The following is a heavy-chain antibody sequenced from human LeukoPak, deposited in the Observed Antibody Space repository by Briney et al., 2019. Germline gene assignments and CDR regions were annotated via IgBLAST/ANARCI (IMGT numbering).Heavy chain of an antibody. CDR3: TRENTGTENFNY. CDR2: ISGDGNSR. Sequence: PGGSLRLSCVASGFTFSNYWMHWVRQIPGKGLVWVSRISGDGNSRSYADSVEGRFTISRDNAENTLYLHLNSLRVEDTAAYFVTRENTGTENFNYWGKGIRSPSPQ. CDR1: GFTFSNYW. V-gene: IGHV3-74*01. J-gene: IGHJ4*02. D-gene: IGHD2-8*02.